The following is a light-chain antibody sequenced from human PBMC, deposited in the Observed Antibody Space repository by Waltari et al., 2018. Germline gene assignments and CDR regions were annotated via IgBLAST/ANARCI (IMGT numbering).Light chain of an antibody. CDR2: LGS. J-gene: IGKJ1*01. Sequence: EIVMTQSPLSLPVTAGEPASISCRSSPSLLYSNGNNLLDWHLQKPGQSPQLLIYLGSNRAPGVPDRFSGSGVLTEFTLTITNLQPEDVAVYYCQQYYVFPRTFGPGTKVEIK. CDR1: PSLLYSNGNNL. CDR3: QQYYVFPRT. V-gene: IGKV2-28*01.